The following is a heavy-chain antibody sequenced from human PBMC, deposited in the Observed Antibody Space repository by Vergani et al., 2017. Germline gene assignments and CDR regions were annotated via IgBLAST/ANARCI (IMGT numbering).Heavy chain of an antibody. J-gene: IGHJ1*01. D-gene: IGHD6-25*01. CDR2: VIPHLEIT. CDR3: ARDLIENDTYGRSGY. CDR1: GGTFGSHT. V-gene: IGHV1-69*08. Sequence: QVQLEQSGAEVKKPGSSVTVSCRASGGTFGSHTISWVRQAPGQGLEWVGRVIPHLEITTLAQHLQGRVIITADESTRTAYMELRSLRSDDTAVYYCARDLIENDTYGRSGYWGPGTLVTVSS.